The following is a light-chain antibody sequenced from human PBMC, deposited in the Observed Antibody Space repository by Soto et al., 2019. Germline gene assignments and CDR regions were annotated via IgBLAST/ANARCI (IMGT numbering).Light chain of an antibody. V-gene: IGKV3-15*01. CDR2: GAS. CDR3: QQYNNWS. CDR1: QSVSSN. J-gene: IGKJ5*01. Sequence: IVLTQSPASLSVSPGERATLFCRASQSVSSNLAWYQQKPGQAPRLLIYGASTRATGIPARFSGSGSGTEFTLTISSLQSEDFAVYYCQQYNNWSFGQGTRLEIK.